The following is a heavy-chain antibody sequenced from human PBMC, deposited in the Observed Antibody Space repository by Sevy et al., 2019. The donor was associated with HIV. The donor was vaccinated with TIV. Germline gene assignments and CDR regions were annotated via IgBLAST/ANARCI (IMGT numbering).Heavy chain of an antibody. D-gene: IGHD6-13*01. V-gene: IGHV1-8*01. CDR1: GYTFTSYD. CDR3: ARTEPGIAAYGMNV. CDR2: MNPNSGNT. Sequence: ASVKVSCKASGYTFTSYDINWVRQATGQGLEWMGWMNPNSGNTGYAQKFQGRVTMTRNTSISTAYMELSSLRSEDTAVYYCARTEPGIAAYGMNVWDQGTTVTVSS. J-gene: IGHJ6*02.